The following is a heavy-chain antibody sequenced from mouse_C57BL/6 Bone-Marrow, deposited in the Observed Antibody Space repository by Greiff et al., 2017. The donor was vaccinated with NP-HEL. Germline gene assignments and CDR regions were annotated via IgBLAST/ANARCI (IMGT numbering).Heavy chain of an antibody. CDR2: INPNNGGT. D-gene: IGHD4-1*02. Sequence: EVQLQQSGPELVKPGASVKISCKASGYTFTDYYMNWVKQSHGKSLEWIGDINPNNGGTSYNQKFKGKATLTVDKSSSTAYMELRSLTSEDSAVYYCASGNWDPFAYWGQGTLVTVSA. CDR1: GYTFTDYY. V-gene: IGHV1-26*01. CDR3: ASGNWDPFAY. J-gene: IGHJ3*01.